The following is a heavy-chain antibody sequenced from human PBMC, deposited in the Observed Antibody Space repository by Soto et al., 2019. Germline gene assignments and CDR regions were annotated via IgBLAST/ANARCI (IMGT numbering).Heavy chain of an antibody. CDR1: GDSITTRY. Sequence: SETLSLTCTVSGDSITTRYWSWIRQPPGKGLEWIGYIYTTGDNYNPSLMSRASMSLDTSKNLFSLRLRSVTAADTAVYYCAGGDHWRLVDYWGRGNLVSLL. CDR3: AGGDHWRLVDY. CDR2: IYTTGD. V-gene: IGHV4-4*09. D-gene: IGHD3-16*01. J-gene: IGHJ4*02.